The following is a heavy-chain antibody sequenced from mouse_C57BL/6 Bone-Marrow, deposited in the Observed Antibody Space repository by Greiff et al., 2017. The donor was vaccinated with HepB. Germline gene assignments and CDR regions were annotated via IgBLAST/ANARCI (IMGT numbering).Heavy chain of an antibody. J-gene: IGHJ2*01. D-gene: IGHD1-1*01. CDR2: INPYNGGT. V-gene: IGHV1-19*01. CDR1: GYTFTDYY. Sequence: EVQLQQSGPVLVKPGASVKMSCKASGYTFTDYYMNWVKQSHGKSLEWIGVINPYNGGTSYNQKFKGKATLTVDKSSSTAYMELNSLTSEDSAVYYCARMIWMFITTVVAEDWWGQGTTLTVSS. CDR3: ARMIWMFITTVVAEDW.